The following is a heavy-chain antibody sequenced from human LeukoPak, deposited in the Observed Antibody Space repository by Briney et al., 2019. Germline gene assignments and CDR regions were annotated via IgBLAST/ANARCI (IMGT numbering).Heavy chain of an antibody. V-gene: IGHV4-39*01. CDR1: GGSISSSSYY. CDR2: IYYSGST. D-gene: IGHD6-13*01. Sequence: SATLTLTCTVSGGSISSSSYYWGWIRQPPGKGLEWIGSIYYSGSTYYNPSLKSRVTISVATSKNQFSLKLSSVTAADTAVYYCASLLSGYSSSRRDYWGQGTLVTVSS. J-gene: IGHJ4*02. CDR3: ASLLSGYSSSRRDY.